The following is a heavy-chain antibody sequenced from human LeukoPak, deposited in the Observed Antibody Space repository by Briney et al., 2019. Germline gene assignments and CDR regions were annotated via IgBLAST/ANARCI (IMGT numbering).Heavy chain of an antibody. CDR3: ARLAVAGTSYYGMDV. CDR2: INHSGST. CDR1: GGSFSGYY. V-gene: IGHV4-34*01. Sequence: SETLSLTCAVYGGSFSGYYWSWIRRPPGKGLEWIGEINHSGSTNYNPSLKSRVTISVVTSKNQFSLKLSSVTAADTAVYYCARLAVAGTSYYGMDVWGQGATVTVSS. D-gene: IGHD6-19*01. J-gene: IGHJ6*02.